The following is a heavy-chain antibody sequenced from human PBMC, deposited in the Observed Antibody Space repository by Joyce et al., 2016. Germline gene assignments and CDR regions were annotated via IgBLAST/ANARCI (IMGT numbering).Heavy chain of an antibody. CDR2: IYYSGNT. D-gene: IGHD7-27*01. Sequence: QVQLQESGPGLVKPSETLSLTCTVSGGSISIHYWSWIRQPPGKRLEWMGYIYYSGNTNYNPSLKSRVTISVATSKNQFSLKLRSVSAADTAVYYCARGLGTPYGMDVWGQGTTVTVSS. CDR1: GGSISIHY. J-gene: IGHJ6*02. V-gene: IGHV4-59*11. CDR3: ARGLGTPYGMDV.